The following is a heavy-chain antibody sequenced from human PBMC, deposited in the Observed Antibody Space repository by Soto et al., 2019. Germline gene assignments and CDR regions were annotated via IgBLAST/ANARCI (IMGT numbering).Heavy chain of an antibody. CDR3: AKDRKAWTTVITRFYYGVNV. J-gene: IGHJ6*02. V-gene: IGHV3-23*01. CDR2: ISGSGGST. CDR1: GFTFSTYV. Sequence: EVQLLESGGGLVQPGGSLTLSCAASGFTFSTYVMSWVRQAPGKGLEYVSAISGSGGSTYYADSVKGRFTVSRDHSKNAVFLEMNTLRAEETAVYYCAKDRKAWTTVITRFYYGVNVCGQRTTVTVSS. D-gene: IGHD4-4*01.